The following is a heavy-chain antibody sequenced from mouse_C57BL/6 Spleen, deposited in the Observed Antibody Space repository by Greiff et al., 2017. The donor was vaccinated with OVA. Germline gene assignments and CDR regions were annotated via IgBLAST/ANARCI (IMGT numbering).Heavy chain of an antibody. V-gene: IGHV5-4*01. J-gene: IGHJ3*01. Sequence: EVQGVESGGGLVKPGGSLKLSCAASGFTFSSYAMSWVRQTPEKRLEWVATISDGGSYTYYPDNVKGRFTISRDNAKNNLYLQMSHLKSEDTAMYYCARGGSSPWFAYWGQGTLVTVSA. D-gene: IGHD1-1*01. CDR3: ARGGSSPWFAY. CDR2: ISDGGSYT. CDR1: GFTFSSYA.